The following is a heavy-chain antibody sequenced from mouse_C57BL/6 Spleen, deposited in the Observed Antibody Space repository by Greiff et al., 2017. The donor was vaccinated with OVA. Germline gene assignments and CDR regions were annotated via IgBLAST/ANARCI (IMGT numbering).Heavy chain of an antibody. V-gene: IGHV1-55*01. Sequence: VQLQQSGAELVKPGASVKMSCKASGYTFTSYWITWVKQRPGQGLEWIGDIYPGSGSTNYNEKFKSKATLTVDTSSSTAYMQLSSLTSEDSAVYYCARVLYYYYAMDYWGQGTSVTVSS. CDR1: GYTFTSYW. CDR2: IYPGSGST. J-gene: IGHJ4*01. CDR3: ARVLYYYYAMDY. D-gene: IGHD2-1*01.